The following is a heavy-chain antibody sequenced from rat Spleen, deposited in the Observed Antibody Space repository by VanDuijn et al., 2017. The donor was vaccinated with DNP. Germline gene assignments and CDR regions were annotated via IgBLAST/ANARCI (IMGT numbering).Heavy chain of an antibody. J-gene: IGHJ4*01. V-gene: IGHV5-25*01. CDR3: TRIGDLHNGGDGDALDA. D-gene: IGHD1-1*01. CDR2: IKSDGGHT. Sequence: EVQLVESGGGLVQPGRSLKLSCAASGFTFSDYYMAWVRQAPKKGLEWVASIKSDGGHTDYLDSVKGRFTISRDNAGNTLSLQMDSLRSEDTATYYCTRIGDLHNGGDGDALDAWGQGTSVTVSS. CDR1: GFTFSDYY.